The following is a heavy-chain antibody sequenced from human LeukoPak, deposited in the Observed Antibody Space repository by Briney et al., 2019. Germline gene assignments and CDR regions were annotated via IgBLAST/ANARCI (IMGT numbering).Heavy chain of an antibody. CDR2: INTNTGNP. Sequence: PAASVKVSCKASGYTFTSYAMNWVRQAPGQGLEWMGWINTNTGNPTYAQGFTGRFVFSLDTSVSTAYLQISSLKAEDTAVYYCARVVGCGGDCYSGISDYWGQGTPVTVSS. J-gene: IGHJ4*02. V-gene: IGHV7-4-1*02. D-gene: IGHD2-21*02. CDR3: ARVVGCGGDCYSGISDY. CDR1: GYTFTSYA.